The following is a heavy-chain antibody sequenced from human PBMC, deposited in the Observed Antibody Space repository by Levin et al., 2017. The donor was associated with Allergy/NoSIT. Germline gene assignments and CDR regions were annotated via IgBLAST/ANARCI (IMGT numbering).Heavy chain of an antibody. D-gene: IGHD3-10*01. Sequence: SGPTLVKPTETLTLTCTVSGFSLNNPSMGVTWIRQPPGKALEWLAHILSDDEQYYSTSLKSRLTISKATSKSQVMLSLSNTDPVDTGTYYCARITVHGAGTYYGMDVWGPGTTVTVSS. CDR2: ILSDDEQ. J-gene: IGHJ6*02. CDR1: GFSLNNPSMG. V-gene: IGHV2-26*01. CDR3: ARITVHGAGTYYGMDV.